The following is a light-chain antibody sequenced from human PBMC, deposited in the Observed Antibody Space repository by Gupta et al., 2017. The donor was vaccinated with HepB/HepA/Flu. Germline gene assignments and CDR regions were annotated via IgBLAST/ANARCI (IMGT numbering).Light chain of an antibody. CDR1: ALPKQY. Sequence: SYELTQPPSVTVSPAQTARTTCSGDALPKQYAYWYQQKPGQAPVLVIYKDSERPSGTPERFSGSSSGTTVTLTISGVQAEDEADYYCQSADSSGTYVVFGGGTKLTVL. CDR2: KDS. V-gene: IGLV3-25*03. CDR3: QSADSSGTYVV. J-gene: IGLJ2*01.